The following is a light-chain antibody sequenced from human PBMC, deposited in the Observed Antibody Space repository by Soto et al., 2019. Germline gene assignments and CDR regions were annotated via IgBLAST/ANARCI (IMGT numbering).Light chain of an antibody. CDR1: QSISSW. CDR2: KAS. Sequence: DFHMTHSPSTLSASVGDTFTVTSRSSQSISSWWAWYQQKPGKAPKLLIYKASALKSGVPSRFSGSGSGTEFTLTITSLQPDDFATYYCQQYNSYSEAFGQGTKVDIK. V-gene: IGKV1-5*03. J-gene: IGKJ1*01. CDR3: QQYNSYSEA.